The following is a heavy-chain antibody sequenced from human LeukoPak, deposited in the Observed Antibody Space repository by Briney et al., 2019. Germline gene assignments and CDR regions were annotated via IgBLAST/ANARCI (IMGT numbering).Heavy chain of an antibody. J-gene: IGHJ4*02. CDR3: ARLSGTYSRGGDY. CDR2: ISGSGYAI. CDR1: GFTFSDYH. V-gene: IGHV3-11*01. Sequence: PGGSLRLSCAASGFTFSDYHISWIRQAPGKGLEWVSHISGSGYAIYHADSVKGRFTISRDNAKKSLYLQMNNLRADDTAVYYCARLSGTYSRGGDYWGQGTLATVSS. D-gene: IGHD1-26*01.